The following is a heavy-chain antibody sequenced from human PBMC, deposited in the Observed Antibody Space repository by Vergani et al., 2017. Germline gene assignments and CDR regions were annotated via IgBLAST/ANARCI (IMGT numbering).Heavy chain of an antibody. D-gene: IGHD5-24*01. V-gene: IGHV4-59*08. J-gene: IGHJ5*02. Sequence: QVQLQESGPGLVKPSETLSLTCTVSGGSISSYYWSWIRQPPGKGLEWIGYIYYSGSTNYNPSLKSRVTISVDTSKNQFSLKLSSVTAADTAVYYCAKGGMATIRAWFDPWGQGTLVTVSS. CDR2: IYYSGST. CDR3: AKGGMATIRAWFDP. CDR1: GGSISSYY.